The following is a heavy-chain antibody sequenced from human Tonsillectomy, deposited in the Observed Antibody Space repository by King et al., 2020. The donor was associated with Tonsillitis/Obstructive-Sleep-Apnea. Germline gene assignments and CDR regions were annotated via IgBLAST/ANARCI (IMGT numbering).Heavy chain of an antibody. V-gene: IGHV4-34*01. J-gene: IGHJ6*03. D-gene: IGHD3-10*01. CDR3: ARWAHYGSGIYYHYYMDV. Sequence: VQLQQWGAGLLKPSETLSLTCAVYGGSFSGYYWSWIRQPPGKGLEWIGEINHSGSTNYNPSLKSRATISVDTSKNQFSLRLNSVTAADTAVYYCARWAHYGSGIYYHYYMDVWGKGTTVTVSS. CDR1: GGSFSGYY. CDR2: INHSGST.